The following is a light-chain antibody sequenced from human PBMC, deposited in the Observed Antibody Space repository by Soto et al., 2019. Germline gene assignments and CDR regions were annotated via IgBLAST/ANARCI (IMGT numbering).Light chain of an antibody. CDR3: HQYASFLRT. J-gene: IGKJ1*01. V-gene: IGKV3-20*01. Sequence: EIVLTQSPGTLSMSAGERATLSCRASQSVSSSYLAWYQQKPGQAPRLLIYGASRRATGIPDRFSGSGSGTDFSRTISSLETEDFAVYYGHQYASFLRTFGQWTKVVIK. CDR2: GAS. CDR1: QSVSSSY.